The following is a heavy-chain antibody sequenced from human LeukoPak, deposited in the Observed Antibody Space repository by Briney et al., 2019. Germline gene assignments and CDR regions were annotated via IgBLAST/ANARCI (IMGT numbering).Heavy chain of an antibody. CDR1: GFTFSSYA. Sequence: AGSLRLSCAASGFTFSSYAMSWVRQAPGKGLEWVSAISGSGGSTYYADSVKGRFTISRDNSKNTPYLQMNSLRPEDTAVYYCAKSSIAARPAYLDYWGQGTLVTVSS. V-gene: IGHV3-23*01. D-gene: IGHD6-6*01. CDR2: ISGSGGST. J-gene: IGHJ4*02. CDR3: AKSSIAARPAYLDY.